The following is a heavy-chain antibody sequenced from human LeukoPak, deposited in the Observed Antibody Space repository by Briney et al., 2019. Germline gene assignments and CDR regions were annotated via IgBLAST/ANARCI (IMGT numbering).Heavy chain of an antibody. Sequence: SEILSLTCAVYGGSFSGYYWSWIRQPPGKGLEWIGEINHSGSTNYNPSLKSRVTISVDTSKNQFSLKLSSVTAADTAVYYCARVGYSSGSWGQGTLVTVSS. J-gene: IGHJ5*02. CDR1: GGSFSGYY. CDR2: INHSGST. CDR3: ARVGYSSGS. V-gene: IGHV4-34*01. D-gene: IGHD3-22*01.